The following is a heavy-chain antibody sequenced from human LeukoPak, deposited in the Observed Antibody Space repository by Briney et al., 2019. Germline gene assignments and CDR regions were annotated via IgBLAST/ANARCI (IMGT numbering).Heavy chain of an antibody. CDR3: ARESNYDILTGYYKIFDY. D-gene: IGHD3-9*01. V-gene: IGHV4-34*01. Sequence: PSETLSLTCAVYGGSFSGYYWSWIRQPPGKGLEWIGEINRSGSTNYNPSLKSRVTISVDTSKNQFSLKLSSVTAADTAVYYCARESNYDILTGYYKIFDYWGQGTLVTVSS. J-gene: IGHJ4*02. CDR2: INRSGST. CDR1: GGSFSGYY.